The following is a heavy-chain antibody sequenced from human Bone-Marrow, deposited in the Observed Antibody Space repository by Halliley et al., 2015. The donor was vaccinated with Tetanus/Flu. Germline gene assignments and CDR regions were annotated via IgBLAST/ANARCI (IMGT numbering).Heavy chain of an antibody. Sequence: SLRLSCAASGFPFGNTWMSWVRQAPGKGLKWVGRAKTETEGGTTDYGVPDKGRFFISRDDSKSMLFLQMNNLKIEDTAVYYCTAENLVGGVFWGQGALVTVSS. V-gene: IGHV3-15*01. CDR1: GFPFGNTW. CDR2: AKTETEGGTT. J-gene: IGHJ4*02. CDR3: TAENLVGGVF. D-gene: IGHD1-26*01.